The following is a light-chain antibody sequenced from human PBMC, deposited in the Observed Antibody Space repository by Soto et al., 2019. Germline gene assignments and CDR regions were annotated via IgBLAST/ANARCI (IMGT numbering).Light chain of an antibody. CDR1: QGISSY. CDR2: AAS. J-gene: IGKJ1*01. Sequence: AIRMTQSPSSLSASTGDRVTITCRASQGISSYLAWYLQKPGKAPKLLIYAASTLQSGVPSRFSGSGSGTDFTLTISCLQSEDFATYYCQQYYSYSWTFGQGTKVEIK. CDR3: QQYYSYSWT. V-gene: IGKV1-8*01.